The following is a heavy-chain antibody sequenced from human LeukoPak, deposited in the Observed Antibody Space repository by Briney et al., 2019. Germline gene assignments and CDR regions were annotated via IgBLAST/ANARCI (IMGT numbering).Heavy chain of an antibody. V-gene: IGHV4-4*02. D-gene: IGHD2-2*01. Sequence: PSETLSLTCAVSGGSISSSNWWSWVRRPPGKGLEWIGEIYHSGSTNYNPSLKSRVTISVDKSKNQFSLKLSSVTAADTAVYYCAREDPAYYYYGMDVWGQGTTVTVSS. CDR1: GGSISSSNW. CDR2: IYHSGST. J-gene: IGHJ6*02. CDR3: AREDPAYYYYGMDV.